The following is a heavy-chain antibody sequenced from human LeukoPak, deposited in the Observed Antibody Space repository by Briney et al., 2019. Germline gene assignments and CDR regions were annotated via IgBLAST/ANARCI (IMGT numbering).Heavy chain of an antibody. V-gene: IGHV3-30*03. CDR1: GFTFSSYG. Sequence: GGSLRLSCAASGFTFSSYGMHWVRQAPGKGLEWVAVISYDGSNKYYADSVKGRFTISRDNSKNTLYLQMNSLRAEDTAVYYCARGDSMVRGVTSFDYWGQGTLVTVSS. J-gene: IGHJ4*02. CDR2: ISYDGSNK. D-gene: IGHD3-10*01. CDR3: ARGDSMVRGVTSFDY.